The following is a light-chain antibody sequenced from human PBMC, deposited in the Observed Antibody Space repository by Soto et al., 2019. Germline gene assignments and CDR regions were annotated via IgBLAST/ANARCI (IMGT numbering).Light chain of an antibody. J-gene: IGLJ1*01. CDR3: CSYAGSSTYV. CDR1: SSDVGSYNL. CDR2: EVS. Sequence: QSALTQPASVSGSPGQSITISCTGTSSDVGSYNLVSWYQQHPGKAPKLMIYEVSKRPSGISNRFSGSKSVNTASLTISVLQAEDEADYYCCSYAGSSTYVFGTGTKLTVL. V-gene: IGLV2-23*02.